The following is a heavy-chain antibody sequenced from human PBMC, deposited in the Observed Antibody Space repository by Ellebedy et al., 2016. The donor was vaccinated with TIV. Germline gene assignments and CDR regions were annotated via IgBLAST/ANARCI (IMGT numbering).Heavy chain of an antibody. CDR1: GGSISSYY. Sequence: SETLSLXXTVSGGSISSYYWSWIRQPPGKGLEWIGYIYYSGSTNYNPSLKSRVTISVDTSKNQFSLKLSSVTAADTAVYYCARADCSSTSCYDDYYYGMDVWGQGTTVTVSS. CDR2: IYYSGST. J-gene: IGHJ6*02. D-gene: IGHD2-2*01. V-gene: IGHV4-59*12. CDR3: ARADCSSTSCYDDYYYGMDV.